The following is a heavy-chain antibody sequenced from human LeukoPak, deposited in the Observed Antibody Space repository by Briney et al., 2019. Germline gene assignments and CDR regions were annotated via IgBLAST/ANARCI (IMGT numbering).Heavy chain of an antibody. V-gene: IGHV4-59*08. CDR2: IHYSGTT. CDR3: ARLFWSGFVYFDY. CDR1: GDSITGFY. D-gene: IGHD3-3*01. Sequence: PSETLSLTCTVSGDSITGFYWNWIRQPPGKGLEWIGYIHYSGTTNYNPSLKSRVSISVDTSKTQFSLKLSSVTAADTAVYYCARLFWSGFVYFDYWGQGTLVTVSS. J-gene: IGHJ4*02.